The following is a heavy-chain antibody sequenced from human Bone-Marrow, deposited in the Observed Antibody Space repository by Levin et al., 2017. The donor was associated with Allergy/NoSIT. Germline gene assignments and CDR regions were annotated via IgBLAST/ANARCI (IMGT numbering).Heavy chain of an antibody. Sequence: ASVKVSCKATGYSFTSYFMYWVRQAPGQGPEWVGIINPADDTKAYAQKFQGRVTMTRDTSTTTFYMVLSSLRSEDTAVCYCAGAGMSKGSLGDPDDWGQGTRVTVSS. CDR3: AGAGMSKGSLGDPDD. D-gene: IGHD2-21*01. CDR2: INPADDTK. V-gene: IGHV1-46*01. CDR1: GYSFTSYF. J-gene: IGHJ4*02.